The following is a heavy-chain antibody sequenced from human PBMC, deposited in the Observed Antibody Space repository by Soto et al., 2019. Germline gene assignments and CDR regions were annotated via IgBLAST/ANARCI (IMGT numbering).Heavy chain of an antibody. J-gene: IGHJ4*02. V-gene: IGHV3-9*01. CDR1: GFTFDDYA. D-gene: IGHD1-26*01. CDR3: VKEGKMGVEGFDF. CDR2: ISWNSGSI. Sequence: LRLSCAASGFTFDDYAMHWVRQAPGKGLEWVSGISWNSGSIGYADSVKGRFTISRDNSRNMLYLQMDSLRDEDTAIYYCVKEGKMGVEGFDFWGQGTLVTVSS.